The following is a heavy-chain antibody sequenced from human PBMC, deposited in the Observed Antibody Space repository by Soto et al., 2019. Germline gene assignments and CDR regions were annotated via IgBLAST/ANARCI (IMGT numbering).Heavy chain of an antibody. CDR2: IFNSGTT. CDR3: ALALGPTTGLDY. D-gene: IGHD1-26*01. V-gene: IGHV4-31*02. CDR1: GSSTVSHYH. Sequence: QVQLQESGPGLVKPSQTLSLTCSVSGSSTVSHYHWTWIRQPPGKGLEWMGYIFNSGTTFYNPSLKSRLSISMDTSGNHFSLELRSVTAADTAVYYCALALGPTTGLDYWGQGTLVTVSS. J-gene: IGHJ4*02.